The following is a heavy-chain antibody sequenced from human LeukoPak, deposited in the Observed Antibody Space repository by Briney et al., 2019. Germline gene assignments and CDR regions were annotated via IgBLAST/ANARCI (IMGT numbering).Heavy chain of an antibody. CDR3: AKMLDRSSPRDY. D-gene: IGHD6-6*01. CDR1: GFTFSTYC. J-gene: IGHJ4*02. V-gene: IGHV3-30*18. CDR2: IAYDGSKK. Sequence: HSGGSLRLSCAASGFTFSTYCMHWVRQAPGKGLEWVAVIAYDGSKKYYADSGKGRFTISRDKSKNTLCLQINSLRAEDTAVYYCAKMLDRSSPRDYWGQGNLVTVSS.